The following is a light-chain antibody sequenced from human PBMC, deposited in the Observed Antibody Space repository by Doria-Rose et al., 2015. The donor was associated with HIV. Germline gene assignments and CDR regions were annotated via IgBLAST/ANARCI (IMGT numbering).Light chain of an antibody. V-gene: IGKV1-39*01. CDR1: QTVSTY. CDR3: QQTYSSPPWT. CDR2: AAS. J-gene: IGKJ1*01. Sequence: LPASIGDRVTITCRASQTVSTYLNWFQQEPGKAPKLLIYAASRLQGGVPSRFSGSGSGTDFTLTINGLQPGDFTTYYCQQTYSSPPWTVGQGTKVE.